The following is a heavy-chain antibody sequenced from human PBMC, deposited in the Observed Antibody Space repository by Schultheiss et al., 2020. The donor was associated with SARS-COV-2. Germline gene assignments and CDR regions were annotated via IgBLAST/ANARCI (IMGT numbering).Heavy chain of an antibody. V-gene: IGHV4-59*12. D-gene: IGHD4-17*01. CDR3: ARGAVHDYGDYIGPYNWFDP. CDR2: IYYSGST. J-gene: IGHJ5*02. Sequence: SETLSLTCTVSGGSISSYYWSWIRQPPGKGLEWIGYIYYSGSTNYNPSLKSRVTISVDTSKNQFSLKLSSVTAADTAVYYCARGAVHDYGDYIGPYNWFDPWGQGTLVTVSS. CDR1: GGSISSYY.